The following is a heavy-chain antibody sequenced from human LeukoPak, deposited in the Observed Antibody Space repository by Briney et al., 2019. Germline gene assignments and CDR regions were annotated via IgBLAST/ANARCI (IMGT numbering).Heavy chain of an antibody. Sequence: SETLSLTCTVSGGSISTYYWSWIRQPPGKGLEWIGFIYYSGSTNYNPSLKSRVTISVDTSKNQFSLRLSSVTAADTAVYYCARHSYAGSQHYFDYWGQGTLVTVSS. J-gene: IGHJ4*02. CDR3: ARHSYAGSQHYFDY. D-gene: IGHD2-8*01. CDR1: GGSISTYY. V-gene: IGHV4-59*08. CDR2: IYYSGST.